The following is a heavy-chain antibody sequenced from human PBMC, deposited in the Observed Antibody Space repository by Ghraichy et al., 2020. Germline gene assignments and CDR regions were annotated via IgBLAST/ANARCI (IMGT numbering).Heavy chain of an antibody. CDR2: IYSGGST. J-gene: IGHJ3*02. Sequence: GGSLRLSCAASGFTVSSNYMSWVRQAPGKGLEWVSVIYSGGSTYYADSVKGRFTISRDNSKNTLYLQMNSLRAEDTAVYYCARESAGDSSGWQDAFDIWGQGTMVTVSS. D-gene: IGHD6-19*01. CDR1: GFTVSSNY. V-gene: IGHV3-53*01. CDR3: ARESAGDSSGWQDAFDI.